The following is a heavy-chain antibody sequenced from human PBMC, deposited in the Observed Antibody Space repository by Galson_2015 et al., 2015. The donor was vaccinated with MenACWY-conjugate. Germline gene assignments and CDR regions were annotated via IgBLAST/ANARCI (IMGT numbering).Heavy chain of an antibody. J-gene: IGHJ4*02. CDR1: GFTFSSYW. CDR3: ARGGGAVALFDY. V-gene: IGHV3-74*01. Sequence: SLRLSCAASGFTFSSYWMHWVRHAPGKGLVWVSRIKSDRTTTSYADSVKGRFTISRDNAKDTLYLQMSSLRAEDTAVYYCARGGGAVALFDYWGQGTLVTASS. D-gene: IGHD6-19*01. CDR2: IKSDRTTT.